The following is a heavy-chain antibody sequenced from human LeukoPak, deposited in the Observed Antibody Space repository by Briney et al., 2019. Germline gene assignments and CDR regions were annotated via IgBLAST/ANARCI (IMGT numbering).Heavy chain of an antibody. CDR1: GFTVSSNY. Sequence: GGSLRLSCAASGFTVSSNYMSWVRQAPGKGLEWVSVIYSGGSTYYADSVKGRFTISRDNSKNTLYLQMNSLRAEDTAVYYCARGRSLWIQLWFDYWGQGTLVTVSS. CDR3: ARGRSLWIQLWFDY. D-gene: IGHD5-18*01. V-gene: IGHV3-66*01. J-gene: IGHJ4*02. CDR2: IYSGGST.